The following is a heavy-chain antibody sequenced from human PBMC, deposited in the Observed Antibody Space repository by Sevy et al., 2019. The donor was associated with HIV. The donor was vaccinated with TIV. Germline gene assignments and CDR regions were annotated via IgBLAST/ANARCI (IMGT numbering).Heavy chain of an antibody. CDR3: ARLRYSDPSGQYYGGGADYFDY. V-gene: IGHV1-2*02. Sequence: ASVKVSCSTSGYTFSVHYIYWVRQAAGQGLEWMGWINPNTGDTNFSPKFQGRVTMTRDSSINTAYMELSRLISADTAVYFCARLRYSDPSGQYYGGGADYFDYWGQGTLVTVSS. CDR2: INPNTGDT. CDR1: GYTFSVHY. D-gene: IGHD3-22*01. J-gene: IGHJ4*02.